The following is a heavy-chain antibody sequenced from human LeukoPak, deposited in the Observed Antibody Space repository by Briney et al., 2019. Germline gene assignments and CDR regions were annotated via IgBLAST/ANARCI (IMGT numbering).Heavy chain of an antibody. D-gene: IGHD5-24*01. CDR1: GFTFSDYY. CDR2: ISSSSSYT. CDR3: AGDLTATGLFDY. J-gene: IGHJ4*02. V-gene: IGHV3-11*06. Sequence: PGGSLRLSCAASGFTFSDYYMSWIRQAPGKGLEWVSYISSSSSYTNYADSVKGRFTISRDNAKNSLYLQMNSLRAEATAVYYCAGDLTATGLFDYWGQGTLVTVSS.